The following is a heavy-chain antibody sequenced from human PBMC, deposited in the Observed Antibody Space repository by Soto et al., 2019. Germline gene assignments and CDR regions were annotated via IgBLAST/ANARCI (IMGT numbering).Heavy chain of an antibody. J-gene: IGHJ5*02. CDR3: ARDRFVVVTSRGHQNGFDP. Sequence: SVKVSCKASGGTFSSYAISWVRQAPGQGLEWMGGIIPIFGTANYAQKFPGRVTITADEATSTAYMELSSLRSEDTAGYYCARDRFVVVTSRGHQNGFDPWGQGTLVTVSS. CDR1: GGTFSSYA. CDR2: IIPIFGTA. D-gene: IGHD2-21*02. V-gene: IGHV1-69*13.